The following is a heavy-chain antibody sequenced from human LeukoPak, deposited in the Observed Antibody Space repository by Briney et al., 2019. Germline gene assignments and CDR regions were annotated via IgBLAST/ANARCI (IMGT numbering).Heavy chain of an antibody. CDR1: GGSISSYY. CDR2: IYYSGST. Sequence: SETLSLTCTVSGGSISSYYWSWIRQPPGKGLEWIGSIYYSGSTYYNPSLKSRVTISVDTSKNQFSLKLRSVTAADTAVYYCARVPRYDSSGYCCDYWGQGTLVTVSS. D-gene: IGHD3-22*01. CDR3: ARVPRYDSSGYCCDY. J-gene: IGHJ4*02. V-gene: IGHV4-59*12.